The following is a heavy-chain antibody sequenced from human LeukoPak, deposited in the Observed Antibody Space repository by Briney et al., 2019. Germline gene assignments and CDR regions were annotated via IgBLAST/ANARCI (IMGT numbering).Heavy chain of an antibody. CDR2: IRYDGSNK. V-gene: IGHV3-30*02. CDR1: GFTFSSYG. CDR3: AKGKVLAARHPQIFDY. D-gene: IGHD6-6*01. Sequence: SGGSLRLSCAASGFTFSSYGMHWVRQAPGKGLEWVAFIRYDGSNKYYADSVKGRFTISRDNSKNTLYLQMNSLRAEDTAVYYCAKGKVLAARHPQIFDYWGQGTLVTVSS. J-gene: IGHJ4*02.